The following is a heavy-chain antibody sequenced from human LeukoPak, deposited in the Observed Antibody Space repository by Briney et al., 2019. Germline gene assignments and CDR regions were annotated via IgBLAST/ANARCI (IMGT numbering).Heavy chain of an antibody. J-gene: IGHJ3*02. D-gene: IGHD3-22*01. V-gene: IGHV6-1*01. Sequence: SQTLSLTCAISGDSVSSNSAAWNWIRQSPSRGLEWLGRTYYRSKWYNDYAVSVKSRITTNPDTSKNQFSLQLNSVTPEDTAVYYCARELSSGSSARWLDAFDIWGQGTMVTVSS. CDR3: ARELSSGSSARWLDAFDI. CDR1: GDSVSSNSAA. CDR2: TYYRSKWYN.